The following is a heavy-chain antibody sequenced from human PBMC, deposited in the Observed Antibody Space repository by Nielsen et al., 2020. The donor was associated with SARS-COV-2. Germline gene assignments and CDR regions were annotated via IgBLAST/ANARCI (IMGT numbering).Heavy chain of an antibody. Sequence: SETLSLTCTVSGGSISSGGYYRSWIRQHPGKGLEWIGYIYYSGSTYYNPSLKSRVTISVDTSKNQFSLKLSSVTAADTAVYYCARGHGDSGYDRLFDYWGQGTLVTVSS. J-gene: IGHJ4*02. D-gene: IGHD5-12*01. CDR1: GGSISSGGYY. CDR2: IYYSGST. CDR3: ARGHGDSGYDRLFDY. V-gene: IGHV4-31*03.